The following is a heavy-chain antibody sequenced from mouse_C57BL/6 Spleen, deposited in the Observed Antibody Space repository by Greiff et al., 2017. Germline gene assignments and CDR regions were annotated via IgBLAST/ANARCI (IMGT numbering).Heavy chain of an antibody. CDR3: ARGGYYYGSSYYAMDY. CDR2: IDPSDSYT. CDR1: GYTFTSYW. D-gene: IGHD1-1*01. Sequence: VQLQQPGAELVKPGASVKLSCKASGYTFTSYWMQWVKQRPGQGLEWIGEIDPSDSYTNYNQKFKGKATLTVDTSSSTAYMQLSSLTSEDSAVYYCARGGYYYGSSYYAMDYWGQGTSVTVSS. V-gene: IGHV1-50*01. J-gene: IGHJ4*01.